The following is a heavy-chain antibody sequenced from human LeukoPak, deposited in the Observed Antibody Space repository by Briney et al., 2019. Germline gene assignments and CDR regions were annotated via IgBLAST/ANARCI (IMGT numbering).Heavy chain of an antibody. V-gene: IGHV3-11*01. CDR2: ISSSGSTI. CDR1: GFTFSDYY. D-gene: IGHD6-6*01. Sequence: GGSLRLSCAASGFTFSDYYISWIRQAPGKGLEWVSYISSSGSTIYYADSVRGRFTISRDNAKNSLYLQMNSLRAEDTAVYYCARSPASGGMDVWGQGTTVTVSS. J-gene: IGHJ6*02. CDR3: ARSPASGGMDV.